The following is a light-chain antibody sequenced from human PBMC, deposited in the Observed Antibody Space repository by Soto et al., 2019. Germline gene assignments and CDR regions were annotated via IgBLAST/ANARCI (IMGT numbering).Light chain of an antibody. V-gene: IGKV3-11*01. J-gene: IGKJ4*01. Sequence: VFTQSPITLSLYPGERATLSCRASQSIRSDLAWYQQKPGQAPRLLIYDASKGVTDIPDRFSGSGSGIDFTLTISSLEPEDFAVYYCQQFNNWPLTFAGGTKVDI. CDR3: QQFNNWPLT. CDR1: QSIRSD. CDR2: DAS.